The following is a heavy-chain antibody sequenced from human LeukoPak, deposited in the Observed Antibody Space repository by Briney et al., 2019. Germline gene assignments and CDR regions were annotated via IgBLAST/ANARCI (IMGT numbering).Heavy chain of an antibody. D-gene: IGHD3/OR15-3a*01. V-gene: IGHV1-69*04. CDR2: IIPSLNRA. J-gene: IGHJ3*01. CDR1: AGPFDNYA. CDR3: ARRTDRVDDAFDV. Sequence: ASVKVCCKSSAGPFDNYAINLVRHAPGQGLEWMGRIIPSLNRANYAQIRVTITADKSTATAYMELSGLRYEDTAVYYCARRTDRVDDAFDVWGQGTMVTVSS.